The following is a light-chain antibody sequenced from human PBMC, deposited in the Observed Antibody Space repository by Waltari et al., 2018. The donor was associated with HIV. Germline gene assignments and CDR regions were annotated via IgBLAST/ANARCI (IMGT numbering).Light chain of an antibody. CDR1: TRPKKY. V-gene: IGLV3-25*03. CDR3: QSTDHDGTWV. CDR2: KDI. Sequence: SYELTQTPSVSVSPGQTARISCPRGTRPKKYSSWYGQKPGQAPVLIIYKDIERPSGIPERISGSRSGTGVTLTISDVQAEDEGDYYCQSTDHDGTWVFGGGTKLTVL. J-gene: IGLJ3*02.